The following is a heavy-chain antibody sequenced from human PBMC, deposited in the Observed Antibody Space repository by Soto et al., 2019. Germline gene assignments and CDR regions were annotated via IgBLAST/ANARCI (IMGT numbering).Heavy chain of an antibody. CDR1: GGTSRSLS. CDR3: ASDTHSAGGWFDT. D-gene: IGHD2-15*01. CDR2: ITPLFGIP. Sequence: QVQLVQSGAEVKKPGSSVKVSCKASGGTSRSLSITWVRQAPGQVPEWMGGITPLFGIPNYPQKFQARLTITADKSTGTAYLELSILRSEDTAVYYCASDTHSAGGWFDTWGRGTLVTVSS. V-gene: IGHV1-69*17. J-gene: IGHJ5*02.